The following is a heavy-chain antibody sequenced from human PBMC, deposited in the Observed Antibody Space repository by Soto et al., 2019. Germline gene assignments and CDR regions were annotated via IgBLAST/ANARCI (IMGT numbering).Heavy chain of an antibody. D-gene: IGHD3-22*01. Sequence: GGSLRLSCSASGFSFSDHYMSWIRQAPGKGLEWVSYISSSTFYTNYADSVKGRFTISRDNAKNSLYLQMNSLRADDTAVYYCETDDSSVLEYFDAWGQGVPVTVVS. V-gene: IGHV3-11*06. CDR3: ETDDSSVLEYFDA. CDR2: ISSSTFYT. CDR1: GFSFSDHY. J-gene: IGHJ4*02.